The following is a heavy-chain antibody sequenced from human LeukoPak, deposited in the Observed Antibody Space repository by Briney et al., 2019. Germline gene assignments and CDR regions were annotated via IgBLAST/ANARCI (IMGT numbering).Heavy chain of an antibody. CDR1: GASISSYY. CDR3: AGDLGGGYGYFDY. J-gene: IGHJ4*02. D-gene: IGHD5-12*01. V-gene: IGHV4-4*07. Sequence: SETLSLTCTVSGASISSYYWIWIRQPAGKGLEWIGRIYTRGNTNYNPSLKSRVTMSVDTSKNQFSLKLSSVTAADTAVYYCAGDLGGGYGYFDYWGQGTLVTVSS. CDR2: IYTRGNT.